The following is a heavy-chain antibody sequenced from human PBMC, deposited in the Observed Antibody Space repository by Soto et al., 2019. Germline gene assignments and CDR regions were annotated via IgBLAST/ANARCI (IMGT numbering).Heavy chain of an antibody. CDR1: GFTFSSYA. Sequence: GGSLRLSCAASGFTFSSYAMSWVRQAPGKGLEWVSAISGSGGSTYYADSVKGRFTNSRDNSKNTLYLQMNSLRAEDTAVYYCAKSRPEYSQWGVWYYFDYWGQGTLVTVSS. V-gene: IGHV3-23*01. D-gene: IGHD6-6*01. J-gene: IGHJ4*02. CDR2: ISGSGGST. CDR3: AKSRPEYSQWGVWYYFDY.